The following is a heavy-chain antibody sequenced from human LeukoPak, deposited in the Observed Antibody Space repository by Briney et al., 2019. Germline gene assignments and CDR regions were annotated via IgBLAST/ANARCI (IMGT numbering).Heavy chain of an antibody. V-gene: IGHV1-46*01. D-gene: IGHD5-24*01. J-gene: IGHJ6*02. CDR2: INPSGGST. CDR1: GYTFISYY. Sequence: VKVSCKASGYTFISYYMHWVRQAPGQGLEWMGIINPSGGSTSYAQKFQGRVTMTRDTSTSTVYMELSSLRSEDTAVYYCATWEMATIPDYYYYYGMDVWGQGTTVTVSS. CDR3: ATWEMATIPDYYYYYGMDV.